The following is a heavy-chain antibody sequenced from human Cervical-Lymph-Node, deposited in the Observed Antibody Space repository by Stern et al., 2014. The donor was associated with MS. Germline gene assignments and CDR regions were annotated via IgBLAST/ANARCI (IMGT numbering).Heavy chain of an antibody. J-gene: IGHJ2*01. V-gene: IGHV7-4-1*02. D-gene: IGHD2/OR15-2a*01. CDR3: ARDNSWSFDF. CDR2: IDTNTGNP. CDR1: GYPFTAYM. Sequence: VQLVQSGAELKKPGASVKVSCTTSGYPFTAYMINWVRQAPGQGLEYMGWIDTNTGNPTYAPDFTGRFVFSLDTSVNTAYLQITSLKTEDTAVYFCARDNSWSFDFWGLGTLVTVSS.